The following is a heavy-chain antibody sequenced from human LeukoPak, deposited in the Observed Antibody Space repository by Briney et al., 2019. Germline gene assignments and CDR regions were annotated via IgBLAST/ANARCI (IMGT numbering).Heavy chain of an antibody. CDR2: IGVYNRNT. CDR3: ARASAPSYYGSGTYYFDY. J-gene: IGHJ4*02. V-gene: IGHV1-18*01. CDR1: GYTFTSYG. Sequence: ASVKVSCKASGYTFTSYGISWVRQAPGQGLEWMGWIGVYNRNTNYAQKLQGRVTLTTDTSTSTASMELRSLRSDDTAVYYCARASAPSYYGSGTYYFDYWGQGTLVTVSS. D-gene: IGHD3-10*01.